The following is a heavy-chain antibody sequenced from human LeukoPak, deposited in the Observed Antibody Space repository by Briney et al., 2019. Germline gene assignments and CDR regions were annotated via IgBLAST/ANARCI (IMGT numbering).Heavy chain of an antibody. D-gene: IGHD4-11*01. CDR2: ISSSSSTI. CDR1: GFTFSSYS. V-gene: IGHV3-48*02. J-gene: IGHJ6*02. Sequence: GGSLRLSCAASGFTFSSYSMNWVRQAPGKGLEWVSYISSSSSTIYYADSVKGRFTISRDNAKNSLYLQMNSLRDEDTAVYYCARDETTASNPHYYYYYYGMDVWGQGTTVTVSS. CDR3: ARDETTASNPHYYYYYYGMDV.